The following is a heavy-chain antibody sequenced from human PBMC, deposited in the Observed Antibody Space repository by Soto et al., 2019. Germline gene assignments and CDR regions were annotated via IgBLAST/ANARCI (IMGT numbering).Heavy chain of an antibody. CDR3: ARGRTVRDHDDLDL. V-gene: IGHV3-30-3*01. CDR1: GFTFSSYS. Sequence: QVQLVESGGGVVQPGRSPRLSCAASGFTFSSYSMHWVRQAPGKGLEWVAAMSYDGNSKYFADSVKGRFTISRDNSKNTLSLQMNSLGAEDSAVYYCARGRTVRDHDDLDLWGQGTLVTVSS. J-gene: IGHJ4*02. D-gene: IGHD2-21*01. CDR2: MSYDGNSK.